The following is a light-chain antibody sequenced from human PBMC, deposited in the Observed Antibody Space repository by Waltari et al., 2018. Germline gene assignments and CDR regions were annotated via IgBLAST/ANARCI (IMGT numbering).Light chain of an antibody. CDR3: QQYFKTPLT. V-gene: IGKV4-1*01. J-gene: IGKJ4*01. Sequence: DIVMTQSPDSLTVSLGERATINCKSSQTILYSSSNKNYLAWYQQKPRQPPTLLIYWASTRESGVPDRFSGTGSGTDFTLTISRLQAEDVAVYYCQQYFKTPLTFGGGTKVEIK. CDR1: QTILYSSSNKNY. CDR2: WAS.